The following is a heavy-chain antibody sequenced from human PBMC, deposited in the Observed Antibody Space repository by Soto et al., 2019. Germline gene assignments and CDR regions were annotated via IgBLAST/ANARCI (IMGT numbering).Heavy chain of an antibody. CDR1: GGSFSGYY. CDR3: ARATTYYYVSGSYYALNYFGD. V-gene: IGHV4-34*01. D-gene: IGHD3-10*01. CDR2: INHSEST. J-gene: IGHJ4*02. Sequence: SETLSLTCAVYGGSFSGYYWSWLRQPPGKGLEWIGEINHSESTNYNPSLKSRVTISVDTPKNQFSLKLSTVTAPDPALYYCARATTYYYVSGSYYALNYFGDWGQGTVVTVAS.